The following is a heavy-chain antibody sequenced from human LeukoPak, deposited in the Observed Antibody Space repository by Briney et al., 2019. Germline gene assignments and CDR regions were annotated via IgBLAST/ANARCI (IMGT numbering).Heavy chain of an antibody. Sequence: NPGGSLRLSCAASGFTFSSYAMSWVRQAPGKGLEWVSAISGSGGSTYYADSVKGRFTISRDNSKNTLYLQMNSLRAEDTAVYYCANSHGGSSWYKWVLSDYYYGMDVWGQGTTVTVSS. V-gene: IGHV3-23*01. CDR3: ANSHGGSSWYKWVLSDYYYGMDV. CDR1: GFTFSSYA. D-gene: IGHD6-13*01. J-gene: IGHJ6*02. CDR2: ISGSGGST.